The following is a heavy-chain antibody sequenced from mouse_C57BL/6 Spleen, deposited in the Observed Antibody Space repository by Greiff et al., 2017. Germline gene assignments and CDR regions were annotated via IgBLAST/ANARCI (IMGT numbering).Heavy chain of an antibody. J-gene: IGHJ4*01. CDR3: ARGDYGNYDYAMDY. CDR2: INPGSGGT. CDR1: GYAFTNYL. D-gene: IGHD2-1*01. V-gene: IGHV1-54*01. Sequence: QVQLKESGAELVRPGTSVKVSCKASGYAFTNYLIEWVKQRPGQGLEWIGVINPGSGGTNYNEKFKGKATLTADKSSSTAYMQLSSLTSEDSAVYFCARGDYGNYDYAMDYWGQGTSVTVAS.